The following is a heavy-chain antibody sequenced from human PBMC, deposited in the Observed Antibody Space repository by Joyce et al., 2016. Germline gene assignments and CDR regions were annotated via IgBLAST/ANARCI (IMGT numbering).Heavy chain of an antibody. CDR1: GYTFSDYW. J-gene: IGHJ4*02. CDR3: ARRFDY. CDR2: IHPGDSDT. V-gene: IGHV5-51*01. Sequence: EVLLMQSGPEVKKPGESLKISCQSSGYTFSDYWIGWGRQRPGKGLEWMGIIHPGDSDTRYSPSFQGQVTISVDKSINTAYLQWRTLRASDTAMYYCARRFDYWGQGTLVTVSS.